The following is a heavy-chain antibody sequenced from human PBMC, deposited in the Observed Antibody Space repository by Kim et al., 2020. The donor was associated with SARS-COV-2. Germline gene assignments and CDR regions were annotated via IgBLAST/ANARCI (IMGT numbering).Heavy chain of an antibody. CDR2: ISSSSRNI. Sequence: GGSLTLSCAASGFSFSAFDMNWVRQTPEKGLEWISSISSSSRNIDYADSVKGRFTISRDNAKNSVYLQMNSLRAEDTAIYFCARKYQLTWETLGMDLWGQGTTVTVSS. D-gene: IGHD2-2*01. CDR3: ARKYQLTWETLGMDL. V-gene: IGHV3-48*04. J-gene: IGHJ6*02. CDR1: GFSFSAFD.